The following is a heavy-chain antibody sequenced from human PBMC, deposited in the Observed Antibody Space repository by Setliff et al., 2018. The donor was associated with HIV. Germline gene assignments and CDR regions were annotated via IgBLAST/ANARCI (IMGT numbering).Heavy chain of an antibody. CDR2: IHSSGST. CDR3: ATLDHSGGNFLAY. V-gene: IGHV4-61*08. CDR1: GGSIMSDGYY. Sequence: SETLSLTCTVSGGSIMSDGYYCNWIRQPPGKGPEWIGYIHSSGSTIYNPSLKSRITISLDTSKEQFSLELSSATAADTAVYYCATLDHSGGNFLAYWGQGSLVTVSS. D-gene: IGHD2-21*02. J-gene: IGHJ4*02.